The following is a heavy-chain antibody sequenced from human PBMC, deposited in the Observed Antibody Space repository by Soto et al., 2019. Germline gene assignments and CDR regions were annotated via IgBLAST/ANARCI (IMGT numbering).Heavy chain of an antibody. V-gene: IGHV4-34*01. Sequence: SETLSLTCAVYGGSFSGYYWSWIRQPPGKGLEWIGEINHSGSTNYNPSLKSRVTISVDTSKNQFSLKLSSVTAADTAVYYCASRQLRYFDWLLSLFDYWGQGTLVTVSS. J-gene: IGHJ4*02. CDR3: ASRQLRYFDWLLSLFDY. CDR2: INHSGST. CDR1: GGSFSGYY. D-gene: IGHD3-9*01.